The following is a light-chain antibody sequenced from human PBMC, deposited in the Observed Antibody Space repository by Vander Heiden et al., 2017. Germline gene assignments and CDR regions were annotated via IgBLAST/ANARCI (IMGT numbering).Light chain of an antibody. CDR2: LGS. Sequence: DIVMTQSPLSLPVTPGEPASISCRASQGLLHGSGYTCLAWYLQKPGQSPQLLIYLGSYRASGVPDRFSGSGSGTDFTLKISRVEAEDVGVYYCMQALQSPYSFGQGTKLEIK. CDR1: QGLLHGSGYTC. V-gene: IGKV2-28*01. J-gene: IGKJ2*03. CDR3: MQALQSPYS.